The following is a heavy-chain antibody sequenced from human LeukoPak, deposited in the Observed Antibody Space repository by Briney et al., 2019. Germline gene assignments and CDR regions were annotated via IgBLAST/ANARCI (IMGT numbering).Heavy chain of an antibody. V-gene: IGHV1-2*02. Sequence: ASVKVSCKASGYTFNGYYKHWVRQAPGQGLEWMGWINPNSGGTNYAQKFQGRVTMTTDTSTSTAYMELRSLRSDDTAVYYCARDRGTMTKSDYWGQGTLVTVSS. D-gene: IGHD3-22*01. J-gene: IGHJ4*02. CDR2: INPNSGGT. CDR1: GYTFNGYY. CDR3: ARDRGTMTKSDY.